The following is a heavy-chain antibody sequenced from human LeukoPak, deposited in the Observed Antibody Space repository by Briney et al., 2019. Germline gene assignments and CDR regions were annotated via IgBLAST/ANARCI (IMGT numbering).Heavy chain of an antibody. CDR3: ARLDYGDYGRLDY. J-gene: IGHJ4*02. D-gene: IGHD4-17*01. CDR2: IYYSGST. Sequence: SETLSLTCTVSGGSISSSSYYWGWIRQPPGKGLEWIGSIYYSGSTYYNPSLKSRVTISVDTSKNQFSLKLSSVTAADTAVYYCARLDYGDYGRLDYWGQGTLVTVSS. V-gene: IGHV4-39*01. CDR1: GGSISSSSYY.